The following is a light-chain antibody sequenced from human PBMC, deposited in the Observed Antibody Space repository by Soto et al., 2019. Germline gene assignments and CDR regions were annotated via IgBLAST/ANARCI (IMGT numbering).Light chain of an antibody. CDR3: QQSYSTPRT. J-gene: IGKJ1*01. V-gene: IGKV1-39*01. CDR2: AAS. Sequence: DIQITQSPSSLSSSLGDIVAITFRASQSISSYLNWYQQKPGEAPKLLIYAASSLQSGVPSRFSGSGSGTDFTLTISSLQPEDFATYYCQQSYSTPRTFGQGTKVDIK. CDR1: QSISSY.